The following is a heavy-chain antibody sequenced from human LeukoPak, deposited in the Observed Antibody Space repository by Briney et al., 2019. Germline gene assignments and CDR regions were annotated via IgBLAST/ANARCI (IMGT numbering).Heavy chain of an antibody. V-gene: IGHV4-59*08. CDR1: GDSMSTHY. D-gene: IGHD4-23*01. CDR2: IFYNGSI. J-gene: IGHJ4*02. Sequence: SVTLSLTCTVPGDSMSTHYWSWIRQPPGKGLEWIGYIFYNGSINYNPSLKSRVTISVDTSKNQFSLKLSSVTAADTAVYYCARLTPYPGVWASDYWGQGTLVTVSS. CDR3: ARLTPYPGVWASDY.